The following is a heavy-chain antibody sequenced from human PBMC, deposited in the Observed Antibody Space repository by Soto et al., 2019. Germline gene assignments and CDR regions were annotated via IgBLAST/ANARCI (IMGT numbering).Heavy chain of an antibody. V-gene: IGHV3-66*01. J-gene: IGHJ4*02. CDR1: GFTVSSDY. D-gene: IGHD2-15*01. Sequence: GGSLRLSCAASGFTVSSDYMSWVRQAPGKGLEWVSVIYSGGSTYYADSVKGRFTISRDNSNNTLYLQMNSLRAEDTAVYYCARDGYCSGGSCYSVPVFDYWGQGTLVTVSS. CDR2: IYSGGST. CDR3: ARDGYCSGGSCYSVPVFDY.